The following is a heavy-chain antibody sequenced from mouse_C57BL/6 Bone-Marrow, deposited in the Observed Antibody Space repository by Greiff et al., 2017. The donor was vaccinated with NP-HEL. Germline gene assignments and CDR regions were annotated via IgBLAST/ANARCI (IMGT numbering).Heavy chain of an antibody. CDR3: AMGDYSNSHY. CDR1: GYTFTSYG. CDR2: IYPRSGNT. V-gene: IGHV1-81*01. Sequence: QVQLQQSGAELARPGASVKLSCKASGYTFTSYGISWVKQRTGQGLEWIGEIYPRSGNTYYNEKFKGKATLTADKSSSTAYMELRSLTSEDSAVYFCAMGDYSNSHYWGQGTTLTVSS. D-gene: IGHD2-5*01. J-gene: IGHJ2*01.